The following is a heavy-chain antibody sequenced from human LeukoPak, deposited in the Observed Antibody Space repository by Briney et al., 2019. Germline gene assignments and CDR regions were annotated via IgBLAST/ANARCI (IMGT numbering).Heavy chain of an antibody. CDR2: TYYRSKWYN. D-gene: IGHD3-22*01. CDR3: ARAGTFGYYWFFGL. CDR1: GDSVSSNSAT. V-gene: IGHV6-1*01. J-gene: IGHJ2*01. Sequence: SQTLSLTCAIPGDSVSSNSATWNWIRQSPSRGLEWLGRTYYRSKWYNDYAVSVKSRMTINPDTSKNQFSLQLNSVTPEDTAVYYCARAGTFGYYWFFGLWGRGTLVTVSS.